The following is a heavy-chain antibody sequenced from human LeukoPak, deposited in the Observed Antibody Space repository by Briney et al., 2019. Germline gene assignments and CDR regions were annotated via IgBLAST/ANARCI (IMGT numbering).Heavy chain of an antibody. CDR2: IKSKTDGGTI. CDR3: HRSYPYDY. Sequence: GGSLRLSCAGSGCTFSNAWMTWVRQAPGKGLEWVGRIKSKTDGGTIDYAAPVKGRFTISRDDSKNTLYLQMNSLDTEDTAVYFCHRSYPYDYWGQGTLVTVSS. CDR1: GCTFSNAW. D-gene: IGHD3-16*02. J-gene: IGHJ4*02. V-gene: IGHV3-15*01.